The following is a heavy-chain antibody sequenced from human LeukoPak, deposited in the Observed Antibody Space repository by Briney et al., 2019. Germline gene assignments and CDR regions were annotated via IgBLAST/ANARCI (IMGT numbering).Heavy chain of an antibody. Sequence: SETLSLTCAVYGGSFSGYYWIWIRQPPGKGLEWIGEINHSGSTNYNPSLKSRVTISVDTSKNQFSLKLSSVTAADTAVYYCARAPSSGWRYYFDYWGQGTLVTVSS. CDR3: ARAPSSGWRYYFDY. CDR1: GGSFSGYY. V-gene: IGHV4-34*01. CDR2: INHSGST. J-gene: IGHJ4*02. D-gene: IGHD6-19*01.